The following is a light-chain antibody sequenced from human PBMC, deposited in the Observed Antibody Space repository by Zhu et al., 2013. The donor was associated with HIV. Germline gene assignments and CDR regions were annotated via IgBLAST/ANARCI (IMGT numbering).Light chain of an antibody. V-gene: IGKV1-5*03. Sequence: DIQMTQSPSTLSASVGDRVTITCRASQSISSWLAWYQQKPGKAPKLLIYKASSLESGVPSRFSGSGSGTEFTLTISSLQPDDFATYYCQQYNSFPYSFGQGTKLEIK. J-gene: IGKJ2*03. CDR2: KAS. CDR3: QQYNSFPYS. CDR1: QSISSW.